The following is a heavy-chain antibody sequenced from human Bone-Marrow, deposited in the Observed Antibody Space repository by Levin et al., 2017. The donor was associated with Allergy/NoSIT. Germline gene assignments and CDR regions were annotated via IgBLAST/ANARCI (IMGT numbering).Heavy chain of an antibody. D-gene: IGHD5-12*01. J-gene: IGHJ4*02. CDR2: IDFTGDT. CDR1: GGSISSSTYF. V-gene: IGHV4-39*01. Sequence: SQTLSLTCSVSGGSISSSTYFWGWIRQPPGKGLEWIGSIDFTGDTYYNPSLKSRVSLSVDTSKNQFSLKLRSVTAADTAVYYCASHSFMGSGNDYCRLYYLDYWGQGTRVTVSS. CDR3: ASHSFMGSGNDYCRLYYLDY.